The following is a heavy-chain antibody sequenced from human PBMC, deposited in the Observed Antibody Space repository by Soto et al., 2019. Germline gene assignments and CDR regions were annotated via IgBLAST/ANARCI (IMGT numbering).Heavy chain of an antibody. CDR1: GDSMSISNW. CDR2: AHHSGRT. V-gene: IGHV4-4*02. CDR3: ARSEATALDF. J-gene: IGHJ4*02. Sequence: SETLSLTCTVSGDSMSISNWWNWVRQPPGKGLEWIGEAHHSGRTNYNPSLKSRVTISVDRSQNIFSLQLTSVTAADTAVYFCARSEATALDFWGQGSLVTVSS.